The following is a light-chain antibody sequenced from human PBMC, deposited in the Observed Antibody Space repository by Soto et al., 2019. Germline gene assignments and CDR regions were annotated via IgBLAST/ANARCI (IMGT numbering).Light chain of an antibody. CDR1: QSVSSSY. Sequence: EIVLTQSPGTLSLSPGERVTLSCRATQSVSSSYLAWYQQIPGQAPRLLLYGASRRATGIPDRFSGRGSGTDFTLTISRLEPEDFAVYYCQQRGSSPRTFGQGTKVEIK. CDR3: QQRGSSPRT. J-gene: IGKJ1*01. V-gene: IGKV3-20*01. CDR2: GAS.